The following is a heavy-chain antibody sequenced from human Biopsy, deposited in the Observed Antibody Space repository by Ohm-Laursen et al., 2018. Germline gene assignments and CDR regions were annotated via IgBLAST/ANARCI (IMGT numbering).Heavy chain of an antibody. J-gene: IGHJ6*02. V-gene: IGHV3-11*04. CDR3: VRERSMDV. CDR2: ISSGGNTK. CDR1: GFSFRDYY. Sequence: SLRLSCSASGFSFRDYYMTWIRQTPGKGLQWISYISSGGNTKYYADSVKGRFTISRDNAQKSLDLQLNSLRAEDTAVYYCVRERSMDVWGQGTTVTVSS.